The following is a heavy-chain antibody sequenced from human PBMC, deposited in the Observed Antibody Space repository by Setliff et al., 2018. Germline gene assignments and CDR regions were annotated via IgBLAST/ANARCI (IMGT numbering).Heavy chain of an antibody. J-gene: IGHJ6*03. CDR1: GGSISSGSYY. Sequence: SETLSLTCTVSGGSISSGSYYWGWIRQPPRKGLEWIGSIHYSGSTYYNPSLKSRVTISVDASTSTAFMQLSSLRSEDTAVYYCVREGVDSRSSTDYRYYMDVWGKGTTVTVSS. CDR3: VREGVDSRSSTDYRYYMDV. CDR2: IHYSGST. D-gene: IGHD3-22*01. V-gene: IGHV4-39*07.